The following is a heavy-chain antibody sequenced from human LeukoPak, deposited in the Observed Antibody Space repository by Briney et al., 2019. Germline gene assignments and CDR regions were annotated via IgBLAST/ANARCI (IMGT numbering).Heavy chain of an antibody. D-gene: IGHD2-2*01. Sequence: GGSLRLPCAASGFTFSSYAMHWVRQAPGKGLEWVAVISYDGSNKYYADSVKGRFTISRDNSKNTLYLQMNSLRAEDTAVYYCARTYCSSTSCPIDYWGQGTLVTVSS. CDR2: ISYDGSNK. CDR3: ARTYCSSTSCPIDY. V-gene: IGHV3-30*04. J-gene: IGHJ4*02. CDR1: GFTFSSYA.